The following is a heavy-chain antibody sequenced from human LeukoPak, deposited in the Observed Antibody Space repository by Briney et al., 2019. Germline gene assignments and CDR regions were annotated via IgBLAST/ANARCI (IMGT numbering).Heavy chain of an antibody. Sequence: SETLSLTCTVSGDSISTDDYYWSWIRQPAGKGLEWIGRFSASGNGNYNPSLKSRLTMSVDTSKNHFSLKLSSVTAADTAVYYCASFYCSGGSCYQYYYYYYMDVWGKGTTVTISS. V-gene: IGHV4-61*02. D-gene: IGHD2-15*01. CDR3: ASFYCSGGSCYQYYYYYYMDV. CDR1: GDSISTDDYY. CDR2: FSASGNG. J-gene: IGHJ6*03.